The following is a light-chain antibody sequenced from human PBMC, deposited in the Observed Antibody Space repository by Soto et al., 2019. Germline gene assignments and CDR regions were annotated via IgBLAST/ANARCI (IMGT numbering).Light chain of an antibody. V-gene: IGKV1-9*01. CDR2: AAS. CDR1: QGIASS. J-gene: IGKJ4*01. Sequence: DIHLTQSPSFLSASVGDRVTITCRASQGIASSLAWYQQKAGKAPKLLIYAASTLESEVPSRFSGSGPRTEFTLTISSLQPEDFAIQYCQQFNSYPLTFGGGTKVESK. CDR3: QQFNSYPLT.